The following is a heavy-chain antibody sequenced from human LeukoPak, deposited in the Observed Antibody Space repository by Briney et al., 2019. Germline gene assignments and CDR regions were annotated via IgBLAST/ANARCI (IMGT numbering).Heavy chain of an antibody. V-gene: IGHV1-18*01. Sequence: ASVKVSCKASGYTFSNYGLTWVRQAPGQGLEWMAWISAYNTNTNYAQKFQGRVSMTTDTSTGTAYMELRSLRSDDTAVYYCARAPFSSGWYLPWGYMDVWGKGTTVTISS. J-gene: IGHJ6*03. CDR2: ISAYNTNT. CDR3: ARAPFSSGWYLPWGYMDV. CDR1: GYTFSNYG. D-gene: IGHD6-19*01.